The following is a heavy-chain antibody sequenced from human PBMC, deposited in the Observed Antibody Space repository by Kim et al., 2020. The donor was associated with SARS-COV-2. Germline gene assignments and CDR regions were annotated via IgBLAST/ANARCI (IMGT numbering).Heavy chain of an antibody. CDR3: TSVPATTSACCDAFD. D-gene: IGHD1-1*01. CDR2: ISSNANRYAT. J-gene: IGHJ3*02. V-gene: IGHV3-73*01. Sequence: GGSLRLSCAASGFTFSGSALHWVRQASGKGLAWVCRISSNANRYATTYAASVRGRISIYSDDSTNSAYLNMNNLKTTDTAVYYCTSVPATTSACCDAFD. CDR1: GFTFSGSA.